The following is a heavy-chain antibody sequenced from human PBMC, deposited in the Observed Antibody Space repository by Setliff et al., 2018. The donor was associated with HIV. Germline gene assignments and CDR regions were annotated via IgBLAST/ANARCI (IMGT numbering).Heavy chain of an antibody. Sequence: AASVKVSCKASGYTFTSYDINWVRQATGQGLEWMGWMNPNSGNTGYAQKFQGRVTMTRNTSISTAYMELSSLRSEDTAVYYCARDLVRSGYPSVGYWGQGTLVTVSS. CDR2: MNPNSGNT. V-gene: IGHV1-8*01. CDR1: GYTFTSYD. CDR3: ARDLVRSGYPSVGY. J-gene: IGHJ4*02. D-gene: IGHD6-25*01.